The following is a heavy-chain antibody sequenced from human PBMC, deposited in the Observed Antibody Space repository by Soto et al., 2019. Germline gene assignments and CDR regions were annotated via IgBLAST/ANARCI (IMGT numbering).Heavy chain of an antibody. Sequence: KISCKGSGYSFTSYWIGWVRQAPGQGLEWMGNILPIFGTADYAQKFRDRVTITADKSTNTAYMELRSLFSEDAAVYYCARGHEYGGNSDAYDIWGQGTVVTVSS. CDR2: ILPIFGTA. D-gene: IGHD4-17*01. J-gene: IGHJ3*02. CDR1: GYSFTSYW. V-gene: IGHV1-69*06. CDR3: ARGHEYGGNSDAYDI.